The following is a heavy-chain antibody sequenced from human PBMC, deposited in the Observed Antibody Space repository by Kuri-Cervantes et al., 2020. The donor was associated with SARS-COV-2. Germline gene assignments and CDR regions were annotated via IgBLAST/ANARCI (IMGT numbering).Heavy chain of an antibody. CDR2: ISYDGSNK. CDR1: GFTFSSYA. Sequence: GGSLRLSCAASGFTFSSYAMHWVRQAPGKGLEWVAVISYDGSNKYYADSMKGRFTISRDNSKNTLYLQMNSLRAEDTAVYYCARDPGGTSWGQGTLVTVSS. V-gene: IGHV3-30-3*01. J-gene: IGHJ4*02. D-gene: IGHD3-16*01. CDR3: ARDPGGTS.